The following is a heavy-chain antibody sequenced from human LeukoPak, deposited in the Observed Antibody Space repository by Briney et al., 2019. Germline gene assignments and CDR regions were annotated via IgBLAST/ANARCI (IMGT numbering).Heavy chain of an antibody. CDR1: GGSISSYY. CDR3: ARDRASDSGWYDAFDI. J-gene: IGHJ3*02. Sequence: PSETLSLTCTVSGGSISSYYWSWIRQPPGKGLEWIGYIYYSGSTNYNPSLKSRVTMSVDTSRNQFSLKLSSVTAADTAVYYCARDRASDSGWYDAFDIWGQGTMVTVSS. CDR2: IYYSGST. D-gene: IGHD6-19*01. V-gene: IGHV4-59*01.